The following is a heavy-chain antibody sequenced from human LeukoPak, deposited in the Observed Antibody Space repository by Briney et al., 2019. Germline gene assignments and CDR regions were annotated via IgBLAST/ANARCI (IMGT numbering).Heavy chain of an antibody. CDR3: ARHRPGYCSSTSCYE. CDR2: IDPSDSYT. V-gene: IGHV5-10-1*01. Sequence: PGESLKISCKGSGYNFTSYWISWVRQMPGKGLEWMGRIDPSDSYTNYSPSFQGHVTISADKSISTAYLQWSSLKASDTAMYYCARHRPGYCSSTSCYEWGQGTLVTVSS. J-gene: IGHJ4*02. D-gene: IGHD2-2*03. CDR1: GYNFTSYW.